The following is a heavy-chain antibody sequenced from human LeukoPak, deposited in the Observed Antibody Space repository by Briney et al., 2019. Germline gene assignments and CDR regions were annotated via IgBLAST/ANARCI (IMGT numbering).Heavy chain of an antibody. CDR3: ARAPYYDSSGYRNWFDP. D-gene: IGHD3-22*01. Sequence: PSETLSLTCAVYGGSFSGYYWSWIRQPPGKGLEWIGEINHSGSTNYNPSLKSRVTISVDTSKNQFSLKLTSVTAADTAVYYCARAPYYDSSGYRNWFDPWGQGTLVTVSS. CDR2: INHSGST. J-gene: IGHJ5*02. CDR1: GGSFSGYY. V-gene: IGHV4-34*01.